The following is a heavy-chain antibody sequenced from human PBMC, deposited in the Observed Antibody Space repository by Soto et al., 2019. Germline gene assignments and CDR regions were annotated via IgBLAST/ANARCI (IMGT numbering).Heavy chain of an antibody. CDR2: IYPSDSDT. CDR1: GYHFTNYW. V-gene: IGHV5-51*01. CDR3: ARPIGALSTTDFTY. Sequence: PGESLKISCKGSGYHFTNYWIGWVRQMPGKGLEWMGFIYPSDSDTRYSPSFQGQVTISADKSISTAYLQWSSLKASDTDMYYCARPIGALSTTDFTYWGQGTLVTV. D-gene: IGHD3-22*01. J-gene: IGHJ4*02.